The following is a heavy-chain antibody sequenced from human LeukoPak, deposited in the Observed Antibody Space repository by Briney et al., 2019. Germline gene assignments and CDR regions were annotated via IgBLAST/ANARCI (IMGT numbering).Heavy chain of an antibody. CDR1: AGTFSTYA. CDR2: IIPIFGTA. CDR3: ARESIAAAGTPGGLVWFDP. D-gene: IGHD6-13*01. V-gene: IGHV1-69*01. J-gene: IGHJ5*02. Sequence: GSSVKISCKASAGTFSTYAIIWVRHAPGQGLEWMWGIIPIFGTATYSQKFQGRVTITADESTSTAYMELSSMRAADTAVYYCARESIAAAGTPGGLVWFDPWGQGTLVTVSS.